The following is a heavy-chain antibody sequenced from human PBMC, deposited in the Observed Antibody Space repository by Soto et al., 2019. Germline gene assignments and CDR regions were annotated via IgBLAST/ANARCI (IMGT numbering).Heavy chain of an antibody. CDR1: GFTFSSYS. CDR2: ISSSSSTI. CDR3: ARGTRIKSFDY. V-gene: IGHV3-48*01. Sequence: PGGSLRLSCAASGFTFSSYSMNWVRQAPGKGLEWVSYISSSSSTIYYADSVKGRFTISRDNAKNSLYLQLNSLRAEDTAVYYCARGTRIKSFDYWGQGTLVTVSS. D-gene: IGHD2-15*01. J-gene: IGHJ4*02.